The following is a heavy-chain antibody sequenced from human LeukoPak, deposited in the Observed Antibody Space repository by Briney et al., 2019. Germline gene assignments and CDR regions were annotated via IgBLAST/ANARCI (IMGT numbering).Heavy chain of an antibody. V-gene: IGHV1-2*02. Sequence: ASVKVSCKASVYTFTGYYMHWVRQAPGQGLEWMGWINPYSGGTNYAQKFQGRVTMTRDTSISTAYMELSRLRSDDTAVYYCAREPPQDSSGEFDYWGQGTLVTVSS. CDR2: INPYSGGT. CDR3: AREPPQDSSGEFDY. J-gene: IGHJ4*02. CDR1: VYTFTGYY. D-gene: IGHD6-19*01.